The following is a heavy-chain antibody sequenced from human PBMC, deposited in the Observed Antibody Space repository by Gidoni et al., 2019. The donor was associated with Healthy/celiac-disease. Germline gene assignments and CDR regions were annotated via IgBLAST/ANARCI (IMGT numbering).Heavy chain of an antibody. CDR1: GGSISSGGYS. V-gene: IGHV4-30-2*01. Sequence: QLQLQESGSGLVKPSQTLSLTCAVSGGSISSGGYSWSWIRQPPGKGLEWIGYIYHSGSTYYNPSLKSRVTISVDRSKNQFSLKLSSVTAADTAVYYCARGGDSVGLWFGVLDYWGQGTLVTVSS. D-gene: IGHD3-10*01. J-gene: IGHJ4*02. CDR3: ARGGDSVGLWFGVLDY. CDR2: IYHSGST.